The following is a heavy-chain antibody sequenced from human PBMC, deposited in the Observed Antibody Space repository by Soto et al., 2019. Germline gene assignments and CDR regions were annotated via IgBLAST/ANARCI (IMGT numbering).Heavy chain of an antibody. CDR3: ARDRVGDGAYSLDF. CDR2: LLTPGVT. J-gene: IGHJ4*02. CDR1: GLGGDK. D-gene: IGHD3-10*01. V-gene: IGHV3-53*01. Sequence: DVHLVESGGGLIQPGGSLGVSCEASGLGGDKWGWVRQPPGKGLEWVALLLTPGVTQYADSVKGRFSVSRDSSTNTQYLQMSSLTVDDTAVYYCARDRVGDGAYSLDFWAQGVLVSVSS.